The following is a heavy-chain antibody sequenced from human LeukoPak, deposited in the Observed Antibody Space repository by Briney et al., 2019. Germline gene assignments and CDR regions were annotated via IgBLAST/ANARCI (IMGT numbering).Heavy chain of an antibody. Sequence: GGSLRLSCAASGFTFSSYDMHWVRQATGKGPEWVSAIGTAGDTYYPGSVKGRFTISRENAKNSLYLQMNSLRAGDTAVYYCARASGLERHFDYWGQGTLVTVSS. V-gene: IGHV3-13*01. D-gene: IGHD1-1*01. CDR2: IGTAGDT. CDR1: GFTFSSYD. CDR3: ARASGLERHFDY. J-gene: IGHJ4*02.